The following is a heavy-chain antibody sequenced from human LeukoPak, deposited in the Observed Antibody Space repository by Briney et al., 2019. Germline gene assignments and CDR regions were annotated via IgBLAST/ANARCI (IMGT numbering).Heavy chain of an antibody. V-gene: IGHV4-39*01. CDR1: GGSISSSSYY. D-gene: IGHD5-12*01. J-gene: IGHJ4*02. CDR2: IHYSGST. CDR3: ASGQYSGDY. Sequence: PSETLSLTCTVSGGSISSSSYYWGWIRQPPGKGLEWIGSIHYSGSTYYNPSLKSRVTISVDTSKNQFSLKLSSVTAADTAVYYCASGQYSGDYWGQGTLVTVSS.